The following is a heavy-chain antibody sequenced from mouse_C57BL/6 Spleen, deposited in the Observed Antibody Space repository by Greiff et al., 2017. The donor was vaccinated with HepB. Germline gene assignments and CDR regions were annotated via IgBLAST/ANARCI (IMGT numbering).Heavy chain of an antibody. J-gene: IGHJ1*03. Sequence: EVQVVESGGGLVKPGGSLKLSCAASGFTFSDYGMHWVRQAPEKGLEWVAYISSGSSTIYYADTVKGRFTISRDNAKNTLFLQMTSLRSEDTAMHYCARSHYDYDYWYFDVWGTGTTVTVSS. V-gene: IGHV5-17*01. CDR3: ARSHYDYDYWYFDV. CDR2: ISSGSSTI. D-gene: IGHD2-4*01. CDR1: GFTFSDYG.